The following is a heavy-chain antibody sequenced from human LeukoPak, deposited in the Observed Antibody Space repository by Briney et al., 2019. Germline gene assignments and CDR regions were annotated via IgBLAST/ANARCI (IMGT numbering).Heavy chain of an antibody. J-gene: IGHJ4*02. D-gene: IGHD4-17*01. CDR2: IGANNGNT. Sequence: GASARVSCKASGYTFTSVGISWVRQAPGQGLEWMGWIGANNGNTNYAQKLQGRVTVTTDTSTSTAYMELRSLRSDDTAVYYCARINAVTTNPGSFDYWGQGTLLTVSS. CDR1: GYTFTSVG. CDR3: ARINAVTTNPGSFDY. V-gene: IGHV1-18*01.